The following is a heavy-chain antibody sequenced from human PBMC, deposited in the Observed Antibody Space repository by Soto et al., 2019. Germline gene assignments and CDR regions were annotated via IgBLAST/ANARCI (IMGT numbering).Heavy chain of an antibody. CDR3: AREGPLDIWSGLGLDY. D-gene: IGHD3-3*01. J-gene: IGHJ4*01. CDR2: ISYDGSKK. V-gene: IGHV3-30*03. CDR1: GFTFINYG. Sequence: QVQVVESGGGVVQPGGSLTLSCAASGFTFINYGLHWVRQAPGKGLEWVAGISYDGSKKYYADSVKGQFTISRDGSTNTLFLQMNTVRPEDTAVYYGAREGPLDIWSGLGLDYWGQGTLVTVSS.